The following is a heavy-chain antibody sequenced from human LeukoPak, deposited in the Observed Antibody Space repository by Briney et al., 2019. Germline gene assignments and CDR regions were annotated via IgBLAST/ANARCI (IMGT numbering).Heavy chain of an antibody. CDR3: ARGLAKTSMVTRGGVRFDY. Sequence: GASVKVSCKASGYTFTTYDINWVRQATGQGLEWMGWMNPNSGNTSYAQKFQGRVTMTRNTSISTAYMELSSLRSEDTAVYYCARGLAKTSMVTRGGVRFDYGGQGTLVTVSS. J-gene: IGHJ4*02. CDR2: MNPNSGNT. V-gene: IGHV1-8*01. D-gene: IGHD5-18*01. CDR1: GYTFTTYD.